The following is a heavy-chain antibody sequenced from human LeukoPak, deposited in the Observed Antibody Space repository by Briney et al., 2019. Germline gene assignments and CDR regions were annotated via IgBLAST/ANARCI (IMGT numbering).Heavy chain of an antibody. CDR2: IHNSGTT. D-gene: IGHD1-26*01. J-gene: IGHJ4*02. CDR3: ARLVGAATDPFDY. CDR1: GGSISSSSYY. Sequence: ASETLSLTCTVSGGSISSSSYYWGWIRQPPGKGLEWIGTIHNSGTTYHNPSLTSRVTISVDTSKNQFSLKLRPVTAADTAVYYCARLVGAATDPFDYWGQGTLVTVSS. V-gene: IGHV4-39*01.